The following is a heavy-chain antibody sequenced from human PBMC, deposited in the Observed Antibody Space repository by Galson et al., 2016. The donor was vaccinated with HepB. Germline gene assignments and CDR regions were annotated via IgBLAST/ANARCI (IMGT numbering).Heavy chain of an antibody. V-gene: IGHV3-21*01. CDR3: ARAERLLRFLEWPYYYTVWTS. CDR1: GFTFSSYS. CDR2: ISSSSSYV. J-gene: IGHJ6*02. Sequence: SLRLSCAASGFTFSSYSMNWVRQAPGKGLEWVSSISSSSSYVYYADSVKGRFTISRDNAKNSLYLQMNSLRAEDTAVYYCARAERLLRFLEWPYYYTVWTSGAKGPRSPSP. D-gene: IGHD3-3*01.